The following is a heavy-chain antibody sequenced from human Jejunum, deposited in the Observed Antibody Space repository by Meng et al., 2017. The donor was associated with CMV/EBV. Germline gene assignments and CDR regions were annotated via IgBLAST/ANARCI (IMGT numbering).Heavy chain of an antibody. CDR3: ARDSYHYGSSTYNWFDP. Sequence: SIRAHWWSWIRPSPDKGLEWIGYIHRSGTTSPNPSLRSRVIMSVDTSNNQFSLKLTSVTAADTAVYYCARDSYHYGSSTYNWFDPWGEGILVTVSS. CDR1: SIRAHW. D-gene: IGHD3-10*01. V-gene: IGHV4-59*11. J-gene: IGHJ5*02. CDR2: IHRSGTT.